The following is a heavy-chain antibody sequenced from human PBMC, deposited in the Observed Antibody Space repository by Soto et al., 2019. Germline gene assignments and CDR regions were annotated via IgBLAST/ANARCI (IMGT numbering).Heavy chain of an antibody. J-gene: IGHJ5*02. CDR2: ISISSRTI. CDR1: GFTFRSYS. CDR3: ARDNGIAGSFDP. Sequence: EMQLVESGGGLVQPGGSLRLSCAASGFTFRSYSMNWVRQAPGKGLEWVSYISISSRTIYYAASVKGRFTISRDDAKNSLYLQMNSLRDEDTSVYYCARDNGIAGSFDPWGQGTLVTVSS. V-gene: IGHV3-48*02. D-gene: IGHD6-13*01.